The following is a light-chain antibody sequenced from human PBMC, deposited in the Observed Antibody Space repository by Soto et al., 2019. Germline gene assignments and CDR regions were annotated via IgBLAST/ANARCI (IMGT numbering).Light chain of an antibody. Sequence: QSVLTQPPSVSGAPGQRVTISCTGTSANIGAGQDVHWYRQLPGAAPKFLISDSNNRASGVPDRFSVSKSGASASLAITGLRAEDEGDYFCQSYGTSLSGLYVFXTGTKLTVL. J-gene: IGLJ1*01. CDR1: SANIGAGQD. V-gene: IGLV1-40*01. CDR3: QSYGTSLSGLYV. CDR2: DSN.